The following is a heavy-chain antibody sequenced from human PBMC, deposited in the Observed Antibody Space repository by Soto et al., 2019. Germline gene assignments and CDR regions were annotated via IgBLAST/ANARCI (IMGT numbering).Heavy chain of an antibody. CDR2: ISYSGST. CDR3: ARAQSSVIVGAPTGMDV. CDR1: GGSVSGYY. Sequence: QVQLQESGPGLVKPSETLSLTCTVSGGSVSGYYWNWIRRPPGKGLEWIGYISYSGSTNYNPSLKSRVTVSFDTSENHLLLTLRSVTAADTAVYYCARAQSSVIVGAPTGMDVWGIGTTVTVSS. V-gene: IGHV4-59*02. J-gene: IGHJ6*04. D-gene: IGHD3-22*01.